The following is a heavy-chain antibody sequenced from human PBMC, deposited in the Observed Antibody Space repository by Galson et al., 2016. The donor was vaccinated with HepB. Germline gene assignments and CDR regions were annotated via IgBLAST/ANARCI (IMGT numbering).Heavy chain of an antibody. Sequence: SLRLSCAASGFSFSRHWMVWVRQAPGKGLEWVANIKEDGSQKYYVGSVKGRFTIFRDNAKDSVYLQMDSLRDDDTAVYYCAREGVETGVQFDYWGQGTLVIVSS. CDR3: AREGVETGVQFDY. J-gene: IGHJ4*02. D-gene: IGHD3-10*01. V-gene: IGHV3-7*01. CDR1: GFSFSRHW. CDR2: IKEDGSQK.